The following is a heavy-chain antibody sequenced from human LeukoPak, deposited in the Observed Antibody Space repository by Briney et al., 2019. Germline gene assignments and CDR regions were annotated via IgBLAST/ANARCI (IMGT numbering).Heavy chain of an antibody. V-gene: IGHV1-24*01. Sequence: ASVKVSCKVSGYTLTELSMHWVRQAPGKGLEWMGGFDPEDGETIYAQKFQGRVTMTEDTSTDTAYMELSSLRSEDTPVYYCASPIVVVPAGASDYWGQGTLVTVSS. CDR3: ASPIVVVPAGASDY. J-gene: IGHJ4*02. CDR2: FDPEDGET. D-gene: IGHD2-2*01. CDR1: GYTLTELS.